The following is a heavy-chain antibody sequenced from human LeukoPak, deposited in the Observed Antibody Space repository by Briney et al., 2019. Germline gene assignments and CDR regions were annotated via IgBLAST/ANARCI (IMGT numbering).Heavy chain of an antibody. CDR2: ISGSGGST. CDR3: AKGVRYYYGSGSYPTDY. J-gene: IGHJ4*02. Sequence: PGGSLRLSCAASGFTFSSNAMSWVRQAPGKGLEWVSAISGSGGSTYYADSVKGRFTISRDNSKNTLYLQMNSLRAEDTAVYYCAKGVRYYYGSGSYPTDYWGQGTLVTVSS. D-gene: IGHD3-10*01. CDR1: GFTFSSNA. V-gene: IGHV3-23*01.